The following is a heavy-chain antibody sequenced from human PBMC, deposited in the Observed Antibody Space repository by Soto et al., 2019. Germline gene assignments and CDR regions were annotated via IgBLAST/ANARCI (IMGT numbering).Heavy chain of an antibody. CDR3: ARDGLSFRGYFDY. D-gene: IGHD3-10*01. Sequence: GGSLRLSCAASGFTFSSCAMHWVRQAPGKGLEWVALISYDGSNKYYADSVKGRFTISRDNSKNTLYLQMNSLRAEDTAVYYCARDGLSFRGYFDYWGQGPLVTVSP. J-gene: IGHJ4*02. V-gene: IGHV3-30-3*01. CDR2: ISYDGSNK. CDR1: GFTFSSCA.